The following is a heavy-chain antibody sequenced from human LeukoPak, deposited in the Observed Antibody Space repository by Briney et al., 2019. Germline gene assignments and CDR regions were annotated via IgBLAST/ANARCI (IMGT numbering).Heavy chain of an antibody. D-gene: IGHD2-2*01. CDR2: INLNSGGT. J-gene: IGHJ4*02. Sequence: ASVKVSCKASGYTFTGYYMHWVRQAPGQGFEWMGWINLNSGGTNYAQKFQGRVTTTRDTSISTAHMELSRLRSDDTAVYYCARANPLYCSSTTCLFDYWGQGTLVTVSS. CDR1: GYTFTGYY. CDR3: ARANPLYCSSTTCLFDY. V-gene: IGHV1-2*02.